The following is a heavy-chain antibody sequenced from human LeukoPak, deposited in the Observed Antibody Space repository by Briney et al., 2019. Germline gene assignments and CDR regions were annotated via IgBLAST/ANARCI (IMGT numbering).Heavy chain of an antibody. CDR3: ARAVATAIRHGIDY. CDR1: GFTISRYA. V-gene: IGHV3-30-3*01. CDR2: IPSDGSDE. Sequence: GGSLRLSCAASGFTISRYAMHWVRQAPGKGLDWVAVIPSDGSDEYYADSVKGRFTISRDKSKNTVYLQMNSLRAEDTAVYYCARAVATAIRHGIDYWGQGTLVTVSS. J-gene: IGHJ4*02. D-gene: IGHD2-21*02.